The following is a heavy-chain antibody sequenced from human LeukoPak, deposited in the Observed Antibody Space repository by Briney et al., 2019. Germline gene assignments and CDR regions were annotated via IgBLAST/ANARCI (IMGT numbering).Heavy chain of an antibody. D-gene: IGHD3-10*01. J-gene: IGHJ4*02. CDR2: ISAYNGNT. V-gene: IGHV1-18*01. CDR3: ACLKGSGSYYYFDY. CDR1: GYTFTSYG. Sequence: GASVKVSCKASGYTFTSYGISWVRQAPGQGLEWMGWISAYNGNTNYAQKLQGRVTMTTDTSTSTAYMELRSLRSDDTAVYYCACLKGSGSYYYFDYWGQGPLVTVSS.